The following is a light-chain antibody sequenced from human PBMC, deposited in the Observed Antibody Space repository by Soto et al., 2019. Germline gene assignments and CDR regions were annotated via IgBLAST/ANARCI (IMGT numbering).Light chain of an antibody. Sequence: QSVLNQPRSVSGSPGQSFTISCTGTSSVFFYYNYVSWYQRHPGKAPKLMIYDVFKRPSGVPDRFSGSKSGNTASLTISGLQAEDEGDYYCCSYAGSYNIYLFGTGTKV. CDR1: SSVFFYYNY. CDR2: DVF. J-gene: IGLJ1*01. CDR3: CSYAGSYNIYL. V-gene: IGLV2-11*01.